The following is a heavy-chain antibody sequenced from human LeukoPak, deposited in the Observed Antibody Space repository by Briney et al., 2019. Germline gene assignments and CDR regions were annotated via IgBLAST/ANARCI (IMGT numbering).Heavy chain of an antibody. CDR3: ARRSNYYDSSGYLDI. J-gene: IGHJ3*02. CDR2: INHSGST. D-gene: IGHD3-22*01. Sequence: SETLSLTCAVYGGSFSGYYWSWIRQPPGKGLEWIGEINHSGSTNYNPSHKSRVTISVDTSKNQFSLKLSSVTAADTAVYYCARRSNYYDSSGYLDIWGQGTMVTVSS. CDR1: GGSFSGYY. V-gene: IGHV4-34*01.